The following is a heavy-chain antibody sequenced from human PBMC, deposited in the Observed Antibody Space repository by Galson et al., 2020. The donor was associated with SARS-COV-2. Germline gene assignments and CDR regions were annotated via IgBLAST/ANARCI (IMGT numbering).Heavy chain of an antibody. J-gene: IGHJ4*02. CDR1: GGSFSGHY. V-gene: IGHV4-34*01. CDR2: ISQSGSV. Sequence: SETLSLTCAVYGGSFSGHYWSWIRQSPGTGLEWIGEISQSGSVNYNPSLQSRVTISADTSKNQFSLELRSVTAADTAVYYCARGLFQTTMVIVVFTSGSFYFDSWGQGTLVSVSS. D-gene: IGHD3-22*01. CDR3: ARGLFQTTMVIVVFTSGSFYFDS.